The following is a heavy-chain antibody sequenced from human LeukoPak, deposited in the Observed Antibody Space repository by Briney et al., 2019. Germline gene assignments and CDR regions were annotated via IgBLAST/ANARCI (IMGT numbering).Heavy chain of an antibody. J-gene: IGHJ4*02. D-gene: IGHD3-10*01. CDR2: ITGSGGST. CDR1: GFTFSSYA. V-gene: IGHV3-23*01. Sequence: GGSLRLSCAASGFTFSSYAMSWVRQAPGKGLEWVSTITGSGGSTYYADSVKGRFTISRDNSKNTLYLQMNSLRAEDTAVYYCAKDRGGEYFDYWGQGTLVTVSS. CDR3: AKDRGGEYFDY.